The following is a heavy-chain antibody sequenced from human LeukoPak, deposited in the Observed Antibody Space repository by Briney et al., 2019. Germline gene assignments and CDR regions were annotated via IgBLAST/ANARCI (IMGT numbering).Heavy chain of an antibody. CDR2: ISYDGSNK. Sequence: GGSLRLSCAASGFTFSSYGMHWVRQAPGKGLEWVAVISYDGSNKYYADSVKGRFTISRDNSKNTLYLQMNSLRAEDTAVYYCAKRPSTLWFGELLYDYFDYWGQGTLVTVSS. CDR1: GFTFSSYG. D-gene: IGHD3-10*01. CDR3: AKRPSTLWFGELLYDYFDY. J-gene: IGHJ4*02. V-gene: IGHV3-30*18.